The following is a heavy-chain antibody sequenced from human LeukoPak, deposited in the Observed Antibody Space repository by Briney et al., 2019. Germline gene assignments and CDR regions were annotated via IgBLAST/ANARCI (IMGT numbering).Heavy chain of an antibody. Sequence: GGSLRLSCAASGFTFSSYEMNWVRQAPGKGLEWVSYISSSGSTIYYADSVKGRFTISRDNAKNSLYLQMNSLRAEDTAVYYCARYYYDSSGYYLNAYWGQGTLVTVSS. CDR3: ARYYYDSSGYYLNAY. CDR1: GFTFSSYE. V-gene: IGHV3-48*03. CDR2: ISSSGSTI. D-gene: IGHD3-22*01. J-gene: IGHJ4*02.